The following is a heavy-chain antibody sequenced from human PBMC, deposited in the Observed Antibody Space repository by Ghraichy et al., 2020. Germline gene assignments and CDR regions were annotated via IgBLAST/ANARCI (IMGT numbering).Heavy chain of an antibody. CDR3: ARPGDIVAPAFDY. D-gene: IGHD5-12*01. CDR1: GGSFSGYY. Sequence: SETLSLTCAVYGGSFSGYYWSWIRQPPGKGLEWIGEINHSGSTNYNPSLKSRVTISVDTSKNQFSLKLSSVTAADTAVYYCARPGDIVAPAFDYWGQGTLVTVSS. CDR2: INHSGST. J-gene: IGHJ4*02. V-gene: IGHV4-34*01.